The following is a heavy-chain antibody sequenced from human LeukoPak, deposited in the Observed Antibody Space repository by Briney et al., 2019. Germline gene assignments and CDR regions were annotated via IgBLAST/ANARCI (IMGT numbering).Heavy chain of an antibody. CDR3: AREKIGYYDSSGRGWFDP. D-gene: IGHD3-22*01. Sequence: SQTLSLTCTVSGGSITSVSYSWSWIRQPAGKGLEWIGRIYSSGSTNYNPSLKSRVTISVDTSKKQFSLRLNSVTAADTAVYYCAREKIGYYDSSGRGWFDPWGQGTLVTVSS. J-gene: IGHJ5*02. CDR2: IYSSGST. V-gene: IGHV4-61*02. CDR1: GGSITSVSYS.